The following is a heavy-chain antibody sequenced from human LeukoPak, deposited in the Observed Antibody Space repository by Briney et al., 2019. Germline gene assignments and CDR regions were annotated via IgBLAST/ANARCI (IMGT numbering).Heavy chain of an antibody. CDR1: GYSITSGFS. CDR3: AREGAVPGIDP. V-gene: IGHV4-38-2*02. D-gene: IGHD3-16*01. J-gene: IGHJ5*02. CDR2: ISYYGST. Sequence: SETLSLTCTVSGYSITSGFSWGWIRQPPGKGLEWIATISYYGSTSYSSSLQSRLFISMDTSKNQFSLSLTSVTAADTAVYYCAREGAVPGIDPWGQGSPVTVSS.